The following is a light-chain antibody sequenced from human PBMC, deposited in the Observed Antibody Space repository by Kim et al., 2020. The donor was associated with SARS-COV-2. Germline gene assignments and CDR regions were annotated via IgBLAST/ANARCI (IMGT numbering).Light chain of an antibody. Sequence: QPVLTQSPSASASLGASVKLTCTLSSGHSSYAIAWHQQQPEKGPRYLMKLNSDGSHSKGDGIPDRFSGSSSGAERFLTISILQSEAEADYYCQTWGTVNQVFGGCTKLTFL. J-gene: IGLJ3*02. CDR3: QTWGTVNQV. CDR2: LNSDGSH. V-gene: IGLV4-69*01. CDR1: SGHSSYA.